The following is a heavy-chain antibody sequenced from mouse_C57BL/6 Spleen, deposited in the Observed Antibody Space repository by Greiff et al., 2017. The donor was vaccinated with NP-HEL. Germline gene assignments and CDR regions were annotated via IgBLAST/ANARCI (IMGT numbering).Heavy chain of an antibody. Sequence: QVQLQQSGAELVRPGASVTLSCKASGYTFTDYEMHWVKQTPVHGLEWIGAIDPETGGTAYNQTFKGKAILTADKSSSTAYLELRSLTSEDSAVYYCTISTMVTRRGAFDYWGQGTTLTVSS. CDR1: GYTFTDYE. V-gene: IGHV1-15*01. J-gene: IGHJ2*01. CDR2: IDPETGGT. CDR3: TISTMVTRRGAFDY. D-gene: IGHD2-2*01.